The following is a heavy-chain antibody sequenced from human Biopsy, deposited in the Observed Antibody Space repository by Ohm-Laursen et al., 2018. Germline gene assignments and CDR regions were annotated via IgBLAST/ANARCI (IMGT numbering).Heavy chain of an antibody. Sequence: SVKVSCKTSGYPFTFYEINWVRQATGQGLEWLGWMNPDSGNAGSAQKFHDRVTMTMNTSINTAYLELSSLRSEDTAVYYCARFDNGFDKWGQGTLVTVSS. V-gene: IGHV1-8*01. D-gene: IGHD2-8*01. CDR3: ARFDNGFDK. CDR1: GYPFTFYE. J-gene: IGHJ4*02. CDR2: MNPDSGNA.